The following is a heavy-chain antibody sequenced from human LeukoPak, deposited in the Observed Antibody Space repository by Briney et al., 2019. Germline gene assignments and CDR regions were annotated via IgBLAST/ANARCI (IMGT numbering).Heavy chain of an antibody. CDR2: ISSSGSSI. D-gene: IGHD3-10*01. CDR1: GFSFSSYE. Sequence: GGSLRLSCAASGFSFSSYEMNWVRQAPGKGLEWVSYISSSGSSIYYADSVKGRFTISRDNAKNSLYLQMNSLRAEDTALYYCARVIRGINNNFDYWGQGTLVTVSS. CDR3: ARVIRGINNNFDY. J-gene: IGHJ4*02. V-gene: IGHV3-48*03.